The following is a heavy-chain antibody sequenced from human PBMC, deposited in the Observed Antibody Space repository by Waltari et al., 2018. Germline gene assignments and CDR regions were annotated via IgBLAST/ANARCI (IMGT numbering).Heavy chain of an antibody. V-gene: IGHV1-69*01. CDR2: IIPIFGTA. D-gene: IGHD3-3*01. J-gene: IGHJ6*02. CDR3: ARVDVDTIYLDV. Sequence: QVQLVQSGAEVKKPGSSVKVSCQAYGGTFSSYAISWVRQAPGQGLEWMGGIIPIFGTANYAQKFQGRVTITADESTSTAYMELSSLRSEDTAVYYCARVDVDTIYLDVWGQGTTVTVSS. CDR1: GGTFSSYA.